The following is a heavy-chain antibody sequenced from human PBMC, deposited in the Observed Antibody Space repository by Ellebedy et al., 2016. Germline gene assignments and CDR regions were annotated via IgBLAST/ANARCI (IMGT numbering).Heavy chain of an antibody. D-gene: IGHD6-6*01. CDR1: GGSISSSSYY. CDR3: ARLVWGSERTYSSSDLFTDAFDI. Sequence: SETLSLTCTVSGGSISSSSYYWGWIRQPPGTGLEWIGSIYYSGSTYYNPSLKSRVTISVDTSKNQFSLKLSSVTAADTAVYYCARLVWGSERTYSSSDLFTDAFDIWGQGTMVTVSS. V-gene: IGHV4-39*01. CDR2: IYYSGST. J-gene: IGHJ3*02.